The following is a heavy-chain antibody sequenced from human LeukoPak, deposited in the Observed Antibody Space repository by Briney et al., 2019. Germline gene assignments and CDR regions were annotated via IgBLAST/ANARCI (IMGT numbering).Heavy chain of an antibody. J-gene: IGHJ1*01. D-gene: IGHD3-10*01. CDR3: AKDFGVKTPGYFQG. CDR2: FRGSGSGDST. CDR1: GFTFSNYA. V-gene: IGHV3-23*01. Sequence: GGSLTLSCSTSGFTFSNYAVIWPRQATGKGREWVSGFRGSGSGDSTSYADSVEGRLTISRDNSKETLYLQMNSLRAEDTAVYYCAKDFGVKTPGYFQGWGQGTLVTVSS.